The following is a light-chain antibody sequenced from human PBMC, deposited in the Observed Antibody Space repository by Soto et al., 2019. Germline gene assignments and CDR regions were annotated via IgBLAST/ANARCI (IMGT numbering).Light chain of an antibody. Sequence: QAVVTQPPSVSGAPGQRVTISCTGSRSNIGAGYDVHWYQQLPGTAPKLLIYGNSNRPSGVPDRFSGSKSGTSASLAITGLQAEDEADYYCQSYDSSLSAVVFGGGTKVTVL. J-gene: IGLJ2*01. CDR2: GNS. V-gene: IGLV1-40*01. CDR3: QSYDSSLSAVV. CDR1: RSNIGAGYD.